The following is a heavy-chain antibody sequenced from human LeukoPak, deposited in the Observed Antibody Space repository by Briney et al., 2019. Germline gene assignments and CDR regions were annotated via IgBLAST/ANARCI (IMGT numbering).Heavy chain of an antibody. Sequence: SQTLSLTCAISGDSVSSNSVAWNWIRQSPSRGLEWLGRTYYRSKWYNDYAVSVKSRITINPDTSKNQFSLQLNSVTPEDTAVYYCARDPSYSSSWYGYYYGMDVWGQGTTVTVSS. CDR3: ARDPSYSSSWYGYYYGMDV. CDR1: GDSVSSNSVA. V-gene: IGHV6-1*01. CDR2: TYYRSKWYN. J-gene: IGHJ6*02. D-gene: IGHD6-13*01.